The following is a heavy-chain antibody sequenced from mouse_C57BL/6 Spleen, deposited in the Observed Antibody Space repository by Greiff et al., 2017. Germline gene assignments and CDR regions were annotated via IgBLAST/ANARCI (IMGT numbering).Heavy chain of an antibody. CDR1: GFSFNTYA. J-gene: IGHJ4*01. CDR2: IRSKSNNYAT. CDR3: VRGNGYSGLYYAMDY. Sequence: EVQGVESGGGLVQPKGSLKLSCAASGFSFNTYAMNWVRQAPGKGLEWVARIRSKSNNYATYYDDSVKDRFTISIHDSESMLYLQMHNLKTEDTAMYFYVRGNGYSGLYYAMDYWGQGTSVTVSS. V-gene: IGHV10-1*01. D-gene: IGHD2-3*01.